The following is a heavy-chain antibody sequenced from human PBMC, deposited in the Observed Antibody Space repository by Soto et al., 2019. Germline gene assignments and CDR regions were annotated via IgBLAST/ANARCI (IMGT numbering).Heavy chain of an antibody. D-gene: IGHD1-26*01. Sequence: EVQLVESGGGLVQPGGSLRLSCAASGFAFTSYSMHWVRQAPGKGLEWVARIKSDGSSADYADSVRGRFTISRDNAKNTLYLQMNSLSAEDSAVYYCASLFATTYCPRPFDYWGQGALVTVSS. CDR1: GFAFTSYS. CDR3: ASLFATTYCPRPFDY. J-gene: IGHJ4*02. CDR2: IKSDGSSA. V-gene: IGHV3-74*01.